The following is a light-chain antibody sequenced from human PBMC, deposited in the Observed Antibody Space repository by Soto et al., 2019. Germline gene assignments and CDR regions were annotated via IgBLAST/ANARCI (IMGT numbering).Light chain of an antibody. CDR1: QSVSSK. CDR3: QQYNSWLWT. V-gene: IGKV3-15*01. CDR2: GAS. Sequence: IVMTQSPATLSVSPGERATLSCRASQSVSSKLAWYQQKPGQAPRLLIYGASTRATGIPARFSGSGSGTEFTLIISSLQSEDSAVYYCQQYNSWLWTFGQGTKVAIK. J-gene: IGKJ1*01.